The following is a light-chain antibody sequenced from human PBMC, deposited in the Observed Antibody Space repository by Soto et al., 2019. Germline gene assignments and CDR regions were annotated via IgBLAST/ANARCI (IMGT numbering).Light chain of an antibody. CDR2: GAS. CDR3: HQYDSAPLT. CDR1: QSVSSSY. J-gene: IGKJ4*01. Sequence: EIVLTQSPGTLSLSPGERATLSCRASQSVSSSYLAWYQQKPGQAPRLLIYGASSRATGIPDRFSGSGSGTACTLTISRREPEDFAVYYCHQYDSAPLTFGGGTKVAIK. V-gene: IGKV3-20*01.